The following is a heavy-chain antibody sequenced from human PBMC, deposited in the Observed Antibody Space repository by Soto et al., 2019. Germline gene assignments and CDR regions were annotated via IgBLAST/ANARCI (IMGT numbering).Heavy chain of an antibody. J-gene: IGHJ5*02. Sequence: QITLKESGPTLVKPTQTLTLTCAFSGFSLSTSGVGVGWIRQPPGKALEWLAFIYWDDDKRYSPSLKTRLTIFKDTSKNQVVLIMTNMDPVDTATYYCAYRQEYRGSWDSGWLDPWGQGTLFTVSS. V-gene: IGHV2-5*02. D-gene: IGHD6-6*01. CDR1: GFSLSTSGVG. CDR2: IYWDDDK. CDR3: AYRQEYRGSWDSGWLDP.